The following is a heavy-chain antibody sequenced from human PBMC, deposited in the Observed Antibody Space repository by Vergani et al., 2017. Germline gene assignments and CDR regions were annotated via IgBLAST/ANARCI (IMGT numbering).Heavy chain of an antibody. V-gene: IGHV1-46*03. J-gene: IGHJ4*02. D-gene: IGHD3-22*01. CDR1: GYTFPSYY. CDR3: TRGWYYDSIAYWAY. CDR2: INPSGGST. Sequence: QVQLVQSGAEVKKPGASVQVSCKASGYTFPSYYMHWVRPAPGQGLGWMVIINPSGGSTSYEQKFQGRVIMTRDTSTKKVYLELSSLRSEDTAVYYCTRGWYYDSIAYWAYWGQGTLVTVSS.